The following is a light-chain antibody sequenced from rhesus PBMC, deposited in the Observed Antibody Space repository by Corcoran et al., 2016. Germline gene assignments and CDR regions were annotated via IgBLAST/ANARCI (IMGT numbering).Light chain of an antibody. V-gene: IGKV1-28*01. Sequence: GDTVTITCRASQGISSYLNWFQQKPGKAPKLLIYAASSLESGVPSRFSGRGSGTEFTLPISSLQPEDFAAYYCLQHNSYPYSFGQGTKVEIK. J-gene: IGKJ2*01. CDR1: QGISSY. CDR3: LQHNSYPYS. CDR2: AAS.